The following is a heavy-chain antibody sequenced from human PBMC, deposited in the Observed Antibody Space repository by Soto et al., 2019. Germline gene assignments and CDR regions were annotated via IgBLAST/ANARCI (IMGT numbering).Heavy chain of an antibody. D-gene: IGHD3-10*01. CDR2: ISAYNGNT. J-gene: IGHJ6*02. Sequence: ASVKVSCKASGYTFTSYGISWVRQAPGQGLEWMGWISAYNGNTNYAQKLQGRVTMTTDTSTSTAYMELRSLRSDDTAVYYCAREEYYGSGSYYYYYGMDVWGQGTTVTVSS. CDR3: AREEYYGSGSYYYYYGMDV. CDR1: GYTFTSYG. V-gene: IGHV1-18*01.